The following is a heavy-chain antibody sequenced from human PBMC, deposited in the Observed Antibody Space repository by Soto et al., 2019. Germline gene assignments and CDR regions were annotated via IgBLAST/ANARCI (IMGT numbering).Heavy chain of an antibody. CDR1: GGSISSGVYY. CDR2: IYYSGST. J-gene: IGHJ5*02. V-gene: IGHV4-31*03. D-gene: IGHD6-13*01. CDR3: ARVGGISSFDP. Sequence: QVQLQESGPGLVRPTQTLSLTCTVSGGSISSGVYYWSWIRQHPGKGLEWIGYIYYSGSTYYNPSLQRRVTISVDTSKNQFALKLSSVTAPDTVEYYCARVGGISSFDPWGQGTLVTVSS.